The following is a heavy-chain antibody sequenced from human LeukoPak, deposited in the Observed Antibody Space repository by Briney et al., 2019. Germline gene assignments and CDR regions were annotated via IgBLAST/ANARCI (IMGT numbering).Heavy chain of an antibody. CDR2: IYYSGST. CDR1: GGSFSGYY. V-gene: IGHV4-59*12. D-gene: IGHD3-22*01. Sequence: SETLSLTCAVYGGSFSGYYWSWIRQPPGKGLEWIGYIYYSGSTNYNPSLKSRVTISVDTSKNQFSLKLSSVTAADTAVYYCARDADSSGYLEYWGQGTLVTVSS. CDR3: ARDADSSGYLEY. J-gene: IGHJ4*02.